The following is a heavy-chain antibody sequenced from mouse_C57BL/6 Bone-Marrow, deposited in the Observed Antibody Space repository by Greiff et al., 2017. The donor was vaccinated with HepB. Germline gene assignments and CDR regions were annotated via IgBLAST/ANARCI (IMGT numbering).Heavy chain of an antibody. V-gene: IGHV3-1*01. J-gene: IGHJ2*01. CDR3: ARGEYLHFDY. CDR2: ISYSGST. Sequence: DVQLVESGPGMVKPSQSLSLTCTVTGYSITSGYDWHWIRHFPGNKLEWMGYISYSGSTNYNPSLKSRISITHDTSKNHFFLKLNSVTTEDTATYYCARGEYLHFDYWGQGTTLTVSS. D-gene: IGHD2-10*02. CDR1: GYSITSGYD.